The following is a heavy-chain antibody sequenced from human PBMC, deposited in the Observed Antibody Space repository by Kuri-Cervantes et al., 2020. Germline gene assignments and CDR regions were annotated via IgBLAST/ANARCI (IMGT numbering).Heavy chain of an antibody. V-gene: IGHV3-30*18. D-gene: IGHD3-16*01. Sequence: GESLKISCAASGFTFSSYGMHWVRQAPGKGLEWVAVISYDGSNKYYADSVKGRFTISRDNSKNTLYLQMNSLRAEDTAVYYCAKNWGTGVPAYDSWGQGTLVTVSS. J-gene: IGHJ4*02. CDR1: GFTFSSYG. CDR3: AKNWGTGVPAYDS. CDR2: ISYDGSNK.